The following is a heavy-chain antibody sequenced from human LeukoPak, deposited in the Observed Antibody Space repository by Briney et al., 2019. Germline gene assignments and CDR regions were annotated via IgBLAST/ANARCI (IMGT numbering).Heavy chain of an antibody. D-gene: IGHD2-15*01. J-gene: IGHJ4*02. CDR3: AKDRPYCSGGSCYHEFDY. CDR2: ISGSGGST. CDR1: GFTFSSYA. Sequence: GGSLRLSCAASGFTFSSYAVSWVRQAPGKGLDWVSAISGSGGSTYYADSVKGRFTISRDNSKNTLYLQMNSLRAEDTAVYYCAKDRPYCSGGSCYHEFDYWGQGTLVTVSS. V-gene: IGHV3-23*01.